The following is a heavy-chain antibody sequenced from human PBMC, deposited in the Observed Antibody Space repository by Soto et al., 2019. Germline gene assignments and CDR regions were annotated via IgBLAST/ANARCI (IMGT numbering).Heavy chain of an antibody. V-gene: IGHV3-30-3*01. D-gene: IGHD2-2*01. CDR2: ISYDGTNE. J-gene: IGHJ6*02. CDR1: GFTFSGYA. CDR3: ARGGGGYHYYGMDV. Sequence: PGGSLRLSCVASGFTFSGYAMHWVRQAPGKGLEWVALISYDGTNEYYADSVKGRFTISRDNSKNTQFLQMNSLRPDDAAVYYCARGGGGYHYYGMDVWGQGTTVTVS.